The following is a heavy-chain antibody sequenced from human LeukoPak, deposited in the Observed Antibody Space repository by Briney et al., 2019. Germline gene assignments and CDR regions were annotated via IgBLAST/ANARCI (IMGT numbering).Heavy chain of an antibody. CDR1: GDTLTVYY. V-gene: IGHV1-2*02. D-gene: IGHD6-13*01. J-gene: IGHJ5*02. CDR2: INPNSVGT. Sequence: ASVRVSCRASGDTLTVYYRHWVRQGPGQRLEWMGWINPNSVGTDYAQKLQGRVTMTRDTYISTAYMDLRRLESDDTAVYYCARDRGSSWENWFDPWGQGTLVTVSS. CDR3: ARDRGSSWENWFDP.